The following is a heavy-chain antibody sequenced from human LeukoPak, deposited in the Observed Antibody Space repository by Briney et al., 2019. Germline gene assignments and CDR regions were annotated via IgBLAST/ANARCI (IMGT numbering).Heavy chain of an antibody. CDR3: ARVRSETGGPYYYGSGSPNYRPRFDP. V-gene: IGHV4-39*07. CDR1: GASISSSNYY. Sequence: SETLSLTCAVSGASISSSNYYWGWVRQSPGKGLEWIGNIYSSGNTYYNASLKSRVTMYIDTSKNQFSLKLSSVTAADTAVYYCARVRSETGGPYYYGSGSPNYRPRFDPWGQGTLVTVSS. D-gene: IGHD3-10*01. J-gene: IGHJ5*02. CDR2: IYSSGNT.